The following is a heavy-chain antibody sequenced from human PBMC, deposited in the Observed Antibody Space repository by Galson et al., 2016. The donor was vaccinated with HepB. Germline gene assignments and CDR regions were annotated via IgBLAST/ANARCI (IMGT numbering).Heavy chain of an antibody. J-gene: IGHJ5*02. V-gene: IGHV3-23*01. Sequence: SLRLSCAASGFTFSSYAMNWVRQAPGKGLEWVPVISGSSGSTYYADSVKGRFTISRDNSKTALYLQMNSLRAEDTAVYYCAKGGFRLLDTWGQGTLVTVSS. CDR3: AKGGFRLLDT. CDR2: ISGSSGST. D-gene: IGHD3-10*01. CDR1: GFTFSSYA.